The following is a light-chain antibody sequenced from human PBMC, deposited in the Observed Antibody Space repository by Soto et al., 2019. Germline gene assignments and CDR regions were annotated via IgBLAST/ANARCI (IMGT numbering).Light chain of an antibody. CDR1: QSVLHSSNNKNY. CDR3: QQYYSPWT. V-gene: IGKV4-1*01. CDR2: WAS. Sequence: DIVMTQSPDSLAVSLGERATINCKSSQSVLHSSNNKNYLAWYQQKPGQPPKLLIYWASTRESGVPDRFSASGSGTDFTLSISSLQAEDVAVYYCQQYYSPWTFGQGPKVEIK. J-gene: IGKJ1*01.